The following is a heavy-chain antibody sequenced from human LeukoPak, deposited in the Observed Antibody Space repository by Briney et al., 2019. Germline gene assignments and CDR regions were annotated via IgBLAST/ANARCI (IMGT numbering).Heavy chain of an antibody. D-gene: IGHD3-16*01. CDR1: GYTFTSYD. CDR2: ISTYKGNT. CDR3: ATSWGPDTSAFRWGRDGMDV. J-gene: IGHJ6*02. V-gene: IGHV1-18*01. Sequence: ASVKVSCKASGYTFTSYDISWVRQAPGQGLEWMGWISTYKGNTNYAQKFQGRVTMTTDTSTSTAYMELRSLRSDDTAVYYCATSWGPDTSAFRWGRDGMDVWGQGTTVIVS.